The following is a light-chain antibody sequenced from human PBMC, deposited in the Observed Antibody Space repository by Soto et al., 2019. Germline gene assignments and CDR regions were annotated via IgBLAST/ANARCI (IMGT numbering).Light chain of an antibody. CDR2: GAS. V-gene: IGKV3-20*01. CDR1: QSVSSSY. J-gene: IGKJ4*01. Sequence: EIVLTQSPGTLSLSPGERATLSCRASQSVSSSYLAWYQQKPGQAPRLLIYGASSRATGTPDRFSGSGSGTDFTLTISRLEPEDFAVYYCQQYGSSPLTFGGGTKV. CDR3: QQYGSSPLT.